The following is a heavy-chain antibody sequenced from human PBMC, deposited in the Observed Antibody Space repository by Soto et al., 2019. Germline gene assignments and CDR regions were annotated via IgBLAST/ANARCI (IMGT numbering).Heavy chain of an antibody. CDR3: ARDRGYDAHDYYYNAMDV. V-gene: IGHV3-21*01. J-gene: IGHJ6*02. Sequence: PGGSLRLSCISSGFTFRTYTMNWVRQAPGKGLEWVSGIRGFSPYTFYAESVKGRFTISRDNAKNSLYLQRNSLRAEDTAVYYCARDRGYDAHDYYYNAMDVWGQGTTVTVSS. CDR2: IRGFSPYT. D-gene: IGHD3-10*01. CDR1: GFTFRTYT.